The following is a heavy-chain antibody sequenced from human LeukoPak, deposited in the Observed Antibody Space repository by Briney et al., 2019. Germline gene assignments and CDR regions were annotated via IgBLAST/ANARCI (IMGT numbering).Heavy chain of an antibody. V-gene: IGHV3-30*18. CDR3: AKDKPPYYDSSGYYFDC. Sequence: GGSLRLSCAASGFTFSSYGMHWVRQAPGKGLEWVAVISYDGRNKYYADSVKGRFTISRDNSKNTLYLQMNSLRAEDTAVYYCAKDKPPYYDSSGYYFDCWGQGTLVTVSS. CDR2: ISYDGRNK. D-gene: IGHD3-22*01. J-gene: IGHJ4*02. CDR1: GFTFSSYG.